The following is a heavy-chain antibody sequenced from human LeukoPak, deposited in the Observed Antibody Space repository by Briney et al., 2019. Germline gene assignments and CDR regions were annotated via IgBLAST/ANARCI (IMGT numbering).Heavy chain of an antibody. CDR3: ARSSSLISSWYPPYYFDY. D-gene: IGHD6-13*01. Sequence: GASVKVSCKASGGTFSSYAISWVRQAPGQGLEWMGGIIPIFGTANYAQKFQGRVTITADESTSTAYMELSSLRSDDTAVYYCARSSSLISSWYPPYYFDYWGQGTLVTVSS. CDR2: IIPIFGTA. J-gene: IGHJ4*02. CDR1: GGTFSSYA. V-gene: IGHV1-69*13.